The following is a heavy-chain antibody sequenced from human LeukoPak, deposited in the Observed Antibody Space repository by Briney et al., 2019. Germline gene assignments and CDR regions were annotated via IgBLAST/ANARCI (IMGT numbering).Heavy chain of an antibody. D-gene: IGHD6-19*01. CDR1: GFTFSDYF. V-gene: IGHV3-11*04. CDR3: ATSQSSVAGIVGD. CDR2: IRGSRSNK. J-gene: IGHJ4*02. Sequence: PGGSLRLSCVAYGFTFSDYFMTWIRHAPGKGLEWVSYIRGSRSNKYYADSVKGRFTISRDNAKSSLYLQMNSLRVEATAVSYCATSQSSVAGIVGDWGQGTLVTVSS.